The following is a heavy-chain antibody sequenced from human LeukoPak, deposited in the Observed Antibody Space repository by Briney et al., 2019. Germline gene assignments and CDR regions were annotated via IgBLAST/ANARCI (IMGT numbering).Heavy chain of an antibody. CDR1: GFTFSSYW. J-gene: IGHJ4*02. D-gene: IGHD1-26*01. V-gene: IGHV3-74*01. Sequence: GGSLRLSCAASGFTFSSYWMHWVRQAPGKGLVWVSRINSDGSGTSYADSVKGRFTISRDNSKNTLYLQMNSLKTEDTAVYYCTTGPKRELLRSNYWGQGTLVTVSS. CDR2: INSDGSGT. CDR3: TTGPKRELLRSNY.